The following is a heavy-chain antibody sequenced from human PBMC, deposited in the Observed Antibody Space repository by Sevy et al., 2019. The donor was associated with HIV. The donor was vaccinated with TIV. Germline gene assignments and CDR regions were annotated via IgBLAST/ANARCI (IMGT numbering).Heavy chain of an antibody. CDR3: ARGGSDGNY. CDR2: INPASGAT. CDR1: GYIFSDYW. D-gene: IGHD5-12*01. Sequence: ASVKVSCKASGYIFSDYWIYWVRQAHGQGFEWMGWINPASGATVSGQKFQGRVAMTSDTSINTAYMELYRLTSDDTAVYYCARGGSDGNYWGQGSLVTVSS. V-gene: IGHV1-2*02. J-gene: IGHJ4*02.